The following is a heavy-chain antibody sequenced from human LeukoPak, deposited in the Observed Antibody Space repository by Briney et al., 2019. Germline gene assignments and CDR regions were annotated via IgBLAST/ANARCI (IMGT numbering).Heavy chain of an antibody. CDR1: GFTFSSYS. CDR3: AREGYDSSGYYYYYMDV. CDR2: ISSSSSYI. Sequence: GGSLRLSCAASGFTFSSYSMNWVRQAPGKGLEWVSSISSSSSYISYADSVKGRFTISRDNAKNSLYLQMNSLRAEDTAVYYCAREGYDSSGYYYYYMDVWGKGTTVTVSS. J-gene: IGHJ6*03. V-gene: IGHV3-21*01. D-gene: IGHD3-22*01.